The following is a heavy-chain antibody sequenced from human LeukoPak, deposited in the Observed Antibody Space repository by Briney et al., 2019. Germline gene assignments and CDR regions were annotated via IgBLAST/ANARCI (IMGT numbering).Heavy chain of an antibody. CDR2: IWYDGSNK. Sequence: GGSLRLSCAASGFTFSSYGMHWVRQAPGKGLEWVAVIWYDGSNKYYADSVKGRFTISRDNSKNTLYLQMNSLRAEDTAVYYCARPSRSSSSRGAFDIWGQGTMVTVSS. CDR1: GFTFSSYG. J-gene: IGHJ3*02. V-gene: IGHV3-33*01. CDR3: ARPSRSSSSRGAFDI. D-gene: IGHD6-13*01.